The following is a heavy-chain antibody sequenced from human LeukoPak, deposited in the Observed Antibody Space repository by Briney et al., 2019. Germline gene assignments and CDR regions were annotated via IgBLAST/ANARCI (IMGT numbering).Heavy chain of an antibody. D-gene: IGHD3-16*01. CDR3: ARVNLGGHSYCYMDV. J-gene: IGHJ6*03. Sequence: SETLSLTCTVSGDSISSGDYCWSWIRQPPGKGLEWIGYIYYSGSTYYDPSLKSRVTISVDTSKNQFSLKLTSVTAADTAVFYCARVNLGGHSYCYMDVWGRGTTVTVSS. V-gene: IGHV4-30-4*08. CDR1: GDSISSGDYC. CDR2: IYYSGST.